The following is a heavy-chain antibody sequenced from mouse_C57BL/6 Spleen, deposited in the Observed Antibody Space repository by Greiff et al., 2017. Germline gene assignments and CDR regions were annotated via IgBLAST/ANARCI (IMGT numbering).Heavy chain of an antibody. J-gene: IGHJ3*01. V-gene: IGHV1-39*01. Sequence: VQLKQSGPELVKPGASVKISCKASGYSFTDYNMNWVKQSNGKSLEWIGVINPNYGTTSYNQKFKGKATLTVDQSSSSAYMQLNSLTSEDSAVYYFARPLYYGSREDWFAYWGQGTLVTVSA. CDR3: ARPLYYGSREDWFAY. D-gene: IGHD1-1*01. CDR2: INPNYGTT. CDR1: GYSFTDYN.